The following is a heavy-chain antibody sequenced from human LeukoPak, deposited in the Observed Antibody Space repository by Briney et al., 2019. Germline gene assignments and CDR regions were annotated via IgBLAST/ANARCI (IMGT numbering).Heavy chain of an antibody. Sequence: ASVKVSCKASGYTFTSYYMHWVRQAPGQGLEWMGIINPSGGSTSYTQKFQGRVTMTRDTSTSTVYMELSSLRSEDTAVYYCARGVGAMVRGPPDAFDIWGRGTMVTVSS. V-gene: IGHV1-46*01. CDR1: GYTFTSYY. J-gene: IGHJ3*02. D-gene: IGHD3-10*01. CDR2: INPSGGST. CDR3: ARGVGAMVRGPPDAFDI.